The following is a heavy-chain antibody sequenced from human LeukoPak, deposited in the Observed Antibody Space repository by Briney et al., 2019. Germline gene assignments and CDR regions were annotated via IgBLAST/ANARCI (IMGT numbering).Heavy chain of an antibody. D-gene: IGHD3-16*01. J-gene: IGHJ2*01. CDR2: ISSSGGTT. Sequence: GGSLRLSCAASGFSFSSYDMNWVRQAPGKELEWVSYISSSGGTTYYADFVNGRFTISRDNAKNSLYLQMNSLRAEDTAAYYCARDRGGSSAYWYFDLWGRGTLVSVSS. CDR3: ARDRGGSSAYWYFDL. V-gene: IGHV3-48*03. CDR1: GFSFSSYD.